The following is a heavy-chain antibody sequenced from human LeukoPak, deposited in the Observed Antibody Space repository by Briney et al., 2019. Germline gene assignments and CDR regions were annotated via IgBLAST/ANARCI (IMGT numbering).Heavy chain of an antibody. CDR3: ARSPPTIFDY. Sequence: SETLSLTCSVSGGPLSTSLYYWGWIRQPPGKGLEWIGNIYYTGGTSYNPSLESRVSISIDMSKNQFSLDLTSVTAAGTAVYYCARSPPTIFDYWGQGTLVTVSS. J-gene: IGHJ4*02. D-gene: IGHD5-12*01. V-gene: IGHV4-39*01. CDR2: IYYTGGT. CDR1: GGPLSTSLYY.